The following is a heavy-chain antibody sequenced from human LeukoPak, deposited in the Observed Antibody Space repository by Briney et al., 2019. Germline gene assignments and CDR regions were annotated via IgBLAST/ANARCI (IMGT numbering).Heavy chain of an antibody. V-gene: IGHV3-23*01. CDR2: IGGIGAST. Sequence: GGSLRLSCAASGFTFSSHAMNWVRQAPGKGLEWVSSIGGIGASTYYTDSVKGRFTISRDNSKNTLYLQMNSLRAEDTALYYCAKAAYGDYVNWFDPWGQGILVIVSS. CDR3: AKAAYGDYVNWFDP. J-gene: IGHJ5*02. D-gene: IGHD4-17*01. CDR1: GFTFSSHA.